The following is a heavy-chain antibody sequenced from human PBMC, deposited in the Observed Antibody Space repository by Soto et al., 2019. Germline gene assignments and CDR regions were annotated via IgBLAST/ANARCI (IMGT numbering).Heavy chain of an antibody. CDR3: ANEGSSWRSYWYFDL. CDR1: GFTFSSYA. Sequence: EVQLLESGGGLVQPGGSLRLSCAASGFTFSSYAMSWVRQAPGKGLEWVSAISGSGGSTYYADSVKGRFTISRDNSXXTLYLQMTSLRAEDTAVYYCANEGSSWRSYWYFDLWGRGTLVTVSS. D-gene: IGHD6-13*01. J-gene: IGHJ2*01. CDR2: ISGSGGST. V-gene: IGHV3-23*01.